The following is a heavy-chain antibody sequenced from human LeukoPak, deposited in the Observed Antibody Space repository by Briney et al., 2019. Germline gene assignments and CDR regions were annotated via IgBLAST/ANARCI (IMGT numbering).Heavy chain of an antibody. CDR3: ARDSIHKCSGGSCHRHFFDY. CDR1: GFTFSSYG. D-gene: IGHD2-15*01. J-gene: IGHJ4*02. V-gene: IGHV3-33*01. Sequence: PGGSLRLSCAASGFTFSSYGMHWVRQAPGKGLEWVAVIWYDGSNKYYADSVKGRFTISRDNSKNTLYLQMNSLRAEDTAVYYCARDSIHKCSGGSCHRHFFDYWGQGTLVTVSS. CDR2: IWYDGSNK.